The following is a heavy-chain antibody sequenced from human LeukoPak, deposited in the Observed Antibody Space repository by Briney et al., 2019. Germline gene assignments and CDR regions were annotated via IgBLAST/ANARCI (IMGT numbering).Heavy chain of an antibody. V-gene: IGHV5-51*01. CDR3: ARRVSSSGFDAFDV. Sequence: GESLQISCKGSGYSFATYWIGCLRQMPGKSLEWMGINYPGDSGTTYNPSFQSQVTMSADESINTAYFQWSSLKASDTAMYYCARRVSSSGFDAFDVWGQGTMVTVSS. CDR1: GYSFATYW. D-gene: IGHD5-12*01. CDR2: NYPGDSGT. J-gene: IGHJ3*01.